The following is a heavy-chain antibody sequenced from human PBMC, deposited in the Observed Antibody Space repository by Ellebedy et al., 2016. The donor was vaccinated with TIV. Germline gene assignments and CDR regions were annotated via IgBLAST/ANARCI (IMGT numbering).Heavy chain of an antibody. CDR1: GYTFTGYY. J-gene: IGHJ4*02. CDR2: INPNSGGT. CDR3: ARDRSRNSGWSDY. Sequence: ASVKVSCXASGYTFTGYYLHWVRQAPGQGLEWMGWINPNSGGTNYAQKFQGRVTMTTDTSTSTAYMELRSLRSDDTAVYYCARDRSRNSGWSDYWGQGTLVTVSS. D-gene: IGHD6-19*01. V-gene: IGHV1-2*02.